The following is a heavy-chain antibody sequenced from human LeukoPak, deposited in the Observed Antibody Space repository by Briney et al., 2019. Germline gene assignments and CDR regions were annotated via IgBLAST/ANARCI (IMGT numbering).Heavy chain of an antibody. CDR1: GYTFTGHY. D-gene: IGHD5-24*01. V-gene: IGHV1-2*02. J-gene: IGHJ3*01. Sequence: ASVKVSCKASGYTFTGHYIHWMRQAPGQALDCIVWINPNGGATRFSQKFQGSVTMTMNTSITTAYMDLTSLIFDDTAEYCSSRNRARESINAFAVCSQAKLVKVFS. CDR2: INPNGGAT. CDR3: SRNRARESINAFAV.